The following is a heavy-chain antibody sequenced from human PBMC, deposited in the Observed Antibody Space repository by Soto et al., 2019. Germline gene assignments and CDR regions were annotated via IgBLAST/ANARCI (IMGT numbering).Heavy chain of an antibody. CDR2: ISSSSSYI. J-gene: IGHJ4*02. V-gene: IGHV3-21*01. D-gene: IGHD6-19*01. CDR1: GFTFSSYS. Sequence: GGSLRLSCAASGFTFSSYSMNWVRQAPGKGLEWVSSISSSSSYIYYADSVKGRFTISRDNAKNSLYLQMNSLRAEDTAVYYCARDRIYTLYSSGWYYFDYWGQGTLVTVSS. CDR3: ARDRIYTLYSSGWYYFDY.